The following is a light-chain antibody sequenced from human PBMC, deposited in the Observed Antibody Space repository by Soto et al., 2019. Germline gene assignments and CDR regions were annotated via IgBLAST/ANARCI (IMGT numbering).Light chain of an antibody. CDR3: QQRSNWPWT. Sequence: EIVLTQSPATLSLSPGERATLSCRASQSVSSYLAWYQQKPGQAPRLLIYDASNRATCIPARFSGSGSGTDFTITISSLEPEDFAIYYCQQRSNWPWTFGQGTKVEIK. V-gene: IGKV3-11*01. J-gene: IGKJ1*01. CDR1: QSVSSY. CDR2: DAS.